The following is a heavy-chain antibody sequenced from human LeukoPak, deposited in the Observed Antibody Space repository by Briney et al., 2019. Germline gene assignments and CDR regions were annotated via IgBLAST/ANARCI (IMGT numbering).Heavy chain of an antibody. V-gene: IGHV4-59*01. J-gene: IGHJ6*03. CDR2: IHYTGST. Sequence: PSETLSLTCTVSGGSIGTYYWSWIRQPPGKGLEWIGYIHYTGSTNYNPSLKSRITISVDTSNNQFSLKMGSVTAADTAVFYCARTLRFLEWLPVAYMDVWGKGTTVTVSS. CDR3: ARTLRFLEWLPVAYMDV. CDR1: GGSIGTYY. D-gene: IGHD3-3*01.